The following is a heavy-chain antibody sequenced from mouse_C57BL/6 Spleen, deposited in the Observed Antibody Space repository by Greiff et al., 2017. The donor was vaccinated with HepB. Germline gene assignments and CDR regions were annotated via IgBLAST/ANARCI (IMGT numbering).Heavy chain of an antibody. CDR1: GFTFSSYA. J-gene: IGHJ2*01. D-gene: IGHD2-3*01. CDR3: ARSLMVTTSYFDY. V-gene: IGHV5-4*03. CDR2: ISDGGSYT. Sequence: EVKLVESGGGLVKPGGSLKLSCAASGFTFSSYAMSWVRQTPEKRLEWVATISDGGSYTYYPDNVKGRFTISGDNAKNNLYLQMSHLKSEDTAMYYCARSLMVTTSYFDYWGQGTTLTVSS.